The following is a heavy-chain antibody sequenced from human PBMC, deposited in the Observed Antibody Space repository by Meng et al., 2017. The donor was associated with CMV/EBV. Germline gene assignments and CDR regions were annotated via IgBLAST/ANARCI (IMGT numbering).Heavy chain of an antibody. D-gene: IGHD5-12*01. CDR1: GGSFSGYY. J-gene: IGHJ4*02. V-gene: IGHV4-34*01. CDR3: ARGKVDIVN. CDR2: INHSGST. Sequence: SETLSLTCAVYGGSFSGYYWSWIRQLPGKGLEWIGEINHSGSTNYNPSLKSRVTISVDTSKNQFSLKLSSVTAADTAVYYCARGKVDIVNWGQGTRVTVSS.